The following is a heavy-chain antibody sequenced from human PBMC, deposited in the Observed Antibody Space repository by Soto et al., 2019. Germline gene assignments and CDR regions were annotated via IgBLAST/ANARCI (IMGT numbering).Heavy chain of an antibody. CDR2: IIPIFGTA. D-gene: IGHD3-22*01. CDR3: AREGASGSHIGY. Sequence: QVQLVQSGAEVKKPGSSVKVSCNASGGTFSSYAIRWVRQAPGQGLEWMGGIIPIFGTANYAQKFQGRVTTTADESTSTAYMELSSLRSEDTAVYYCAREGASGSHIGYWGQGTLVTVSS. V-gene: IGHV1-69*01. CDR1: GGTFSSYA. J-gene: IGHJ4*02.